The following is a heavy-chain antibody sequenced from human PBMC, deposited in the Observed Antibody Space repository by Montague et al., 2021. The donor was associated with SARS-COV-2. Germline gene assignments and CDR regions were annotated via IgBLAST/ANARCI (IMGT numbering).Heavy chain of an antibody. CDR3: ARDRTFRDGYLDAFEI. Sequence: SETLSLTCTVSGYSISSGYYWGWIRKFPGKGLEWIGSIYHSGTTYYNPSLKSRVTISVDTSKNQFSLKMYSVTAADTAQFYCARDRTFRDGYLDAFEIWGRWTMVTVSS. D-gene: IGHD5-24*01. CDR2: IYHSGTT. CDR1: GYSISSGYY. V-gene: IGHV4-38-2*02. J-gene: IGHJ3*02.